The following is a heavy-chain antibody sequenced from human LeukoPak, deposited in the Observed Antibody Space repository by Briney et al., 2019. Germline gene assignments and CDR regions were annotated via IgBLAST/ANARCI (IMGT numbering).Heavy chain of an antibody. Sequence: PSETLSLTCTVSGGSISSSSYYWGWIRQPPGKGLEWIGSIYYSGSTYYNPSLKSRVTISVDTSKNQFSLKLSSVTTADTAVYYCARAPYVRGFKGPNTAMVFDYWGQGTLVTVSS. CDR2: IYYSGST. D-gene: IGHD5-18*01. J-gene: IGHJ4*02. V-gene: IGHV4-39*07. CDR3: ARAPYVRGFKGPNTAMVFDY. CDR1: GGSISSSSYY.